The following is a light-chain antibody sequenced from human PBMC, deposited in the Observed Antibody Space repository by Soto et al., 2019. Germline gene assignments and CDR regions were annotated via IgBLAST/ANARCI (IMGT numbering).Light chain of an antibody. CDR1: QSVSSY. CDR3: QHRGKWPRT. CDR2: GAS. J-gene: IGKJ2*02. Sequence: EIVLTQSPATLSLSPGERATLSCRASQSVSSYLAWYQQKPGQAPRLLIYGASNRATDIPARFSGSGSGTDFTLSISSLEPEDFAVYYCQHRGKWPRTFGKGTKLEI. V-gene: IGKV3-11*01.